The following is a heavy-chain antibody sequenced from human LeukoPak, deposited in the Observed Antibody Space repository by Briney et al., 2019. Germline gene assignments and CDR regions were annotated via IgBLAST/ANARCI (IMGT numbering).Heavy chain of an antibody. D-gene: IGHD4-11*01. J-gene: IGHJ6*03. CDR3: ARAHYSNGPPYSFNYYMDV. CDR1: GITFSNYG. CDR2: IYYDGSNK. Sequence: GGSLRLSCAASGITFSNYGMHWVRQAPGKGLEWVAVIYYDGSNKYYADSVKGRFIISRDNSKNTLYLQMNSLRAEDTAVYYCARAHYSNGPPYSFNYYMDVWGKGTTVTVSS. V-gene: IGHV3-33*01.